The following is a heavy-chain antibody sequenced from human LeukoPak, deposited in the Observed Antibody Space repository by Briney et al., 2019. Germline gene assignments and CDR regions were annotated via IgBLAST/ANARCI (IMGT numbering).Heavy chain of an antibody. CDR3: ARDRAQKVLRYFDWAPDAFDI. J-gene: IGHJ3*02. V-gene: IGHV3-33*01. CDR1: GFTFSSYG. CDR2: IWYDGSNK. Sequence: GGSLRLSCAASGFTFSSYGMHWVRQAPGKGLEWVAVIWYDGSNKYYADSVKGRFTISRDNSKNTLYLQMNSLRAEDTAVYYCARDRAQKVLRYFDWAPDAFDIWGQGTMVTVSS. D-gene: IGHD3-9*01.